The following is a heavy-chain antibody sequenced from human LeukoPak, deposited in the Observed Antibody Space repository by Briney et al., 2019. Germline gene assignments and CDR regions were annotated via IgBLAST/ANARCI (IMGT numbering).Heavy chain of an antibody. D-gene: IGHD6-13*01. CDR2: IWYDGSNK. Sequence: TGGSLRLSCAASGFTFNSYGMHWVRQAPGKGLEWVAVIWYDGSNKFYADSVKGRFTISRDNSKNTLYLQMNSLRVEDTAVYYCARDKFGGSSSLIDYWDQGTLVTVSS. CDR3: ARDKFGGSSSLIDY. V-gene: IGHV3-33*01. J-gene: IGHJ4*02. CDR1: GFTFNSYG.